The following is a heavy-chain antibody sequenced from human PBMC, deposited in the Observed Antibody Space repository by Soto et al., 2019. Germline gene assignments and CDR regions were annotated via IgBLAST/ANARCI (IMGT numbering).Heavy chain of an antibody. V-gene: IGHV4-30-2*06. CDR3: VRESAASGPNWFDT. D-gene: IGHD6-13*01. Sequence: PSATLSLTCSVSGGYVTDGRSSWNWNSQLPGEGLEWIAYIYHSGSTYYNPSLRSRVTISVDRSENQFSLKLSSVTAADTAVYYCVRESAASGPNWFDTWGPGTLGTGSS. CDR2: IYHSGST. J-gene: IGHJ5*02. CDR1: GGYVTDGRSS.